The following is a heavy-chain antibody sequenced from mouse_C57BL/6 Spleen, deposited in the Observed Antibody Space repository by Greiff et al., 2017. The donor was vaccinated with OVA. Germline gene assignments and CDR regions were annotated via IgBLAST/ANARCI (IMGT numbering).Heavy chain of an antibody. CDR2: IYPGDGDT. Sequence: QVQLQQSGAELVKPGASVKISCKASGYAFSSYWMNWVKQRPGKGLVWIGQIYPGDGDTNYNGKFKGKATLTADKSSSTAYMQLSSLTSEDSAVYFCARGHYYGSSYYYYAMDYWGQGTSVTVSS. D-gene: IGHD1-1*01. CDR1: GYAFSSYW. J-gene: IGHJ4*01. V-gene: IGHV1-80*01. CDR3: ARGHYYGSSYYYYAMDY.